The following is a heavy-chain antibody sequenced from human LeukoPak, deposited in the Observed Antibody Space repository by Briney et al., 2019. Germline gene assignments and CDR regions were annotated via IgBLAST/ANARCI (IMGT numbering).Heavy chain of an antibody. CDR2: ISGSAGST. J-gene: IGHJ4*02. D-gene: IGHD1-7*01. CDR1: AFTFSNYA. CDR3: AKGEWYNWNSHWGYFDY. V-gene: IGHV3-23*01. Sequence: GGSLRLSCAGYAFTFSNYAMGWVRQAPGKGLEWVSAISGSAGSTYYADSVKGRFTISRDNSKNTLYLQMNSLRVEDTALYYCAKGEWYNWNSHWGYFDYWGQGTLVTVSS.